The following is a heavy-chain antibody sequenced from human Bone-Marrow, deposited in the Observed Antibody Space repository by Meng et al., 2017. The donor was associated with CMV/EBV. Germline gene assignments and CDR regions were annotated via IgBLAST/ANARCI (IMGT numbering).Heavy chain of an antibody. Sequence: ASVELDCKASGYSFTGYYMHWVRQAPGQGLEWMGWVNPNSGGTNYAQKFQGRVTMTRDTSISTAYVELSRLRSDDTAVYYCATFYNWNYHHGMDVWGQGTTVTVSS. CDR1: GYSFTGYY. D-gene: IGHD1-20*01. J-gene: IGHJ6*02. V-gene: IGHV1-2*02. CDR2: VNPNSGGT. CDR3: ATFYNWNYHHGMDV.